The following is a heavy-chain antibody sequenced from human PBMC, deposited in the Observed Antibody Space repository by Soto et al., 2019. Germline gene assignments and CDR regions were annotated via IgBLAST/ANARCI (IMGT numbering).Heavy chain of an antibody. J-gene: IGHJ4*02. CDR2: INSDGSST. CDR1: GLTFSSYW. CDR3: ARASTYYDFWSGYPGEKYYFDY. Sequence: EVQLVESGGGLVQPGGSLRLSCAASGLTFSSYWMHWVRQAPGKGLVWVSRINSDGSSTSYADSVKGRFTISRDNAKNTLYLQMNSLRAEDTAVYYCARASTYYDFWSGYPGEKYYFDYWGQGTLVTVSS. D-gene: IGHD3-3*01. V-gene: IGHV3-74*01.